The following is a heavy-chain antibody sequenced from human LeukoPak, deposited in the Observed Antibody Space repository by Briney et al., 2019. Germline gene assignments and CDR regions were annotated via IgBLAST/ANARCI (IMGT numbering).Heavy chain of an antibody. Sequence: PGGSLRLSCAASGITFSSYGMHWVRQTPGKGLEWVAFIRYDGSNKYYADSVKGRFTISRDNSKNTLYLQMNSLRPEDTAVYYCAKDPYYYGSGFDYWGQGTLVTVSS. D-gene: IGHD3-10*01. CDR1: GITFSSYG. CDR3: AKDPYYYGSGFDY. V-gene: IGHV3-30*02. J-gene: IGHJ4*02. CDR2: IRYDGSNK.